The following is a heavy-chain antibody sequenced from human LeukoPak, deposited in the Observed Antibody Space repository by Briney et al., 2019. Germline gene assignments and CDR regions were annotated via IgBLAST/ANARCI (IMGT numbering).Heavy chain of an antibody. Sequence: ASVKVSCKASGGTFSSYAISWVRQAPGQRLEWMGWINAGNGNTKYSQKFQGRVTITRDTSASTAYMELSSLRSEDTAVYYCARGYSSGWTDYWGQGTLVTVSS. V-gene: IGHV1-3*01. CDR3: ARGYSSGWTDY. J-gene: IGHJ4*02. CDR1: GGTFSSYA. CDR2: INAGNGNT. D-gene: IGHD6-19*01.